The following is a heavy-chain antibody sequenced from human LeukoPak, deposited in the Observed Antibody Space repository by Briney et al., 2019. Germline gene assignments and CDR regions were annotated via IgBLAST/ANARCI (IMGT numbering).Heavy chain of an antibody. D-gene: IGHD4/OR15-4a*01. CDR2: ISSSSSSSSSYI. CDR1: ESTSSTYA. CDR3: ARGARRIEY. Sequence: GGPRSLSWEAPESTSSTYAMNWFGKAQGKGLGWASPISSSSSSSSSYIYYADSVKGRFTISRDNAKNSLYLQMNSLRAEDTAVYYCARGARRIEYWGQGTLVTVSS. V-gene: IGHV3-21*01. J-gene: IGHJ4*02.